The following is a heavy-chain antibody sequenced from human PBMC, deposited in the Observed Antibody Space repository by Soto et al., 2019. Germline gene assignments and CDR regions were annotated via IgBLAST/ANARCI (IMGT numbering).Heavy chain of an antibody. J-gene: IGHJ4*02. D-gene: IGHD6-13*01. V-gene: IGHV1-18*01. Sequence: QVQLVQSGAEVKKPGASVKVSCKASGYTFTSYGISWVRQAPGQGLEWMGWISAYNGNTNYAQKLQGRVTMTTDTSTSTAHMKLRSLRPDDTAVYDCARDWAAAGHFDYWGQGTLVTVSS. CDR3: ARDWAAAGHFDY. CDR2: ISAYNGNT. CDR1: GYTFTSYG.